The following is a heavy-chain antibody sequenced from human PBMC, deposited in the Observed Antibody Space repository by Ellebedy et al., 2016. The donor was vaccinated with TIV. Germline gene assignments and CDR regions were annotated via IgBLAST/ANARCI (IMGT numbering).Heavy chain of an antibody. D-gene: IGHD6-19*01. Sequence: GESLKISCAASGFTFSNYAMSWVRQAPGKGLEWVSALGGSSENTYYADTVQGRFTISIDNSENTLYLQMNSLRAEDTAVYYCAKTASKGRGWRTPIDYWGQGTLVTVSS. CDR1: GFTFSNYA. CDR3: AKTASKGRGWRTPIDY. CDR2: LGGSSENT. V-gene: IGHV3-23*01. J-gene: IGHJ4*02.